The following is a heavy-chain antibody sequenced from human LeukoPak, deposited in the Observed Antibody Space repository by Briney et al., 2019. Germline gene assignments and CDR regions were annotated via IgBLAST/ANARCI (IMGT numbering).Heavy chain of an antibody. CDR1: GFTFSSYS. Sequence: GGSLRLSCAASGFTFSSYSMNWVRQAPGKGRAWVSSISSSSSYIYYADSVKGRFTISRDNAKNSLYLQMNSLRAEDTAVYYCATLPLGGNSGGLNYWGQGTLVTVSS. CDR3: ATLPLGGNSGGLNY. CDR2: ISSSSSYI. D-gene: IGHD4-23*01. V-gene: IGHV3-21*01. J-gene: IGHJ4*02.